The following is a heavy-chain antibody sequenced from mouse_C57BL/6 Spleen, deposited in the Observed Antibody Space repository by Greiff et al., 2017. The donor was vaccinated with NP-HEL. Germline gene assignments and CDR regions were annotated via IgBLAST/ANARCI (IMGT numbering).Heavy chain of an antibody. CDR2: INPYNGGT. Sequence: VQLQQSGPVLVKPGASVKMSCKASGYTFTDYYMNWVKQSHGKSLEWIGVINPYNGGTSYNQKFKGKATLTVDKSSSTAYMELNSLTSEDSAVYYCASTVVATGYFDVWGTGTTVTVSS. D-gene: IGHD1-1*01. J-gene: IGHJ1*03. CDR1: GYTFTDYY. V-gene: IGHV1-19*01. CDR3: ASTVVATGYFDV.